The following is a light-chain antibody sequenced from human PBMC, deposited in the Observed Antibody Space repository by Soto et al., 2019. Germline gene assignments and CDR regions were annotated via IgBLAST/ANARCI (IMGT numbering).Light chain of an antibody. CDR3: SSYTTSSTVV. J-gene: IGLJ3*02. CDR2: EVF. Sequence: QSLLTQPASVSLSPGQSITISCAGTGGDVGAYNYVSWYQQHPGKAPKLMIYEVFRRPSGISNRFSGSKSGNTASLTISTLQAEDEAEYYCSSYTTSSTVVFGGGTKVTVL. V-gene: IGLV2-14*01. CDR1: GGDVGAYNY.